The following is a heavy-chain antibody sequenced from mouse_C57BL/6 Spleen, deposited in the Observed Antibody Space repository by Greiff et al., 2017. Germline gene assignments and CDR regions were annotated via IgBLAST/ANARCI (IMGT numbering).Heavy chain of an antibody. V-gene: IGHV6-6*01. Sequence: EVKLVESGGGLVQPGGSMKLSCAASGFTFSDAWMDWVRQSPEKGLEWVAEIRNKANNHATYYAESVKGRFTISRDDSKSSVYLQMNSLRAEDTGIYYCTRSIYYYGSSYTDPFYWYFDVWGTGTTVTVSS. D-gene: IGHD1-1*01. CDR1: GFTFSDAW. CDR3: TRSIYYYGSSYTDPFYWYFDV. CDR2: IRNKANNHAT. J-gene: IGHJ1*03.